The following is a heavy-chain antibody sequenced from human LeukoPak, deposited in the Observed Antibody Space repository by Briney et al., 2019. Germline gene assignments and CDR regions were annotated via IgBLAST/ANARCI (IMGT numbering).Heavy chain of an antibody. J-gene: IGHJ6*03. V-gene: IGHV3-7*01. D-gene: IGHD3-10*01. CDR1: GFTFSSYW. CDR2: IKQDGSEK. Sequence: GGSLRLSCAASGFTFSSYWMSWVRQAPGKGLEWVANIKQDGSEKYYVDSEKGRFTISRDNAKNSLYLQMNSLRAEDTAVYYCARVFGDYYGSGSYPWDYYYYYYMDVWGKGTTVTISS. CDR3: ARVFGDYYGSGSYPWDYYYYYYMDV.